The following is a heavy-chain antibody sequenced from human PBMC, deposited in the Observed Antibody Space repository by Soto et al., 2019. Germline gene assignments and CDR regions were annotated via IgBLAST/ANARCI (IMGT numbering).Heavy chain of an antibody. J-gene: IGHJ2*01. Sequence: QVQLVESGGGVVQPGRSLRLSCAASGFTFSSYGMHWVRQAPGKRLEWVAVISYDGSNKYYADSVKGRFTISRDNSKNTLYLQVNSLRAEDTAVYYCAKDRSSSGWYTSGYFDLWGRGTLVTVSS. CDR1: GFTFSSYG. D-gene: IGHD6-19*01. CDR3: AKDRSSSGWYTSGYFDL. V-gene: IGHV3-30*18. CDR2: ISYDGSNK.